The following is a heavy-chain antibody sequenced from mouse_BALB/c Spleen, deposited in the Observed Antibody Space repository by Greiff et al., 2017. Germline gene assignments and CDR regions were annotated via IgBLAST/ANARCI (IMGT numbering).Heavy chain of an antibody. CDR1: GYTFTSYY. D-gene: IGHD1-1*01. CDR2: IYPGNVNT. CDR3: ARSGITTVVAPDY. J-gene: IGHJ2*01. V-gene: IGHV1S56*01. Sequence: VQLQQSGPELVKPGASVRISCKASGYTFTSYYIHWVKQRPGQGLEWIGWIYPGNVNTKYNEKFKGKATLTADKSSSTAYMQLSSLTSEDSAVYFCARSGITTVVAPDYWGQGTTLTVSS.